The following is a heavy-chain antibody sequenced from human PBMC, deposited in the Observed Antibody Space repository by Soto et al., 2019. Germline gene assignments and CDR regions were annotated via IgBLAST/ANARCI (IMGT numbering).Heavy chain of an antibody. CDR1: GGSLSNYG. Sequence: QVQLVQSGAEVKKPGSSVKVSCKASGGSLSNYGISWVRQAPGQGLEWMGAIIPVFGTPNYAQKFQDRVTITADEYTTTVYMEVRSLTSEVTAVYYCARGDATKIVVTTYYAMDVWGQGTTVTVSS. CDR2: IIPVFGTP. J-gene: IGHJ6*02. D-gene: IGHD3-22*01. CDR3: ARGDATKIVVTTYYAMDV. V-gene: IGHV1-69*12.